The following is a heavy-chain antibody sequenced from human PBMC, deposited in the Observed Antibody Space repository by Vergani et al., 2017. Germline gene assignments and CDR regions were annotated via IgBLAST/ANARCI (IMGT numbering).Heavy chain of an antibody. V-gene: IGHV3-74*01. CDR1: GFTFSSYW. Sequence: EVQLVESGGGLVQPGGSLRLSCAASGFTFSSYWMHWVRQAPGKGLVWVSRINSDGSSTSYADSVKGRFTISRDNAKNTLYLQMNSLRAEDTAVYYCARGHYDILTGDSPFDYWGQGTLVTVSS. CDR3: ARGHYDILTGDSPFDY. D-gene: IGHD3-9*01. J-gene: IGHJ4*02. CDR2: INSDGSST.